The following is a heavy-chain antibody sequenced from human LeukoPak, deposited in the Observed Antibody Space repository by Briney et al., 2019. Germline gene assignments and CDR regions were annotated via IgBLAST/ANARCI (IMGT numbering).Heavy chain of an antibody. CDR3: AREQWLVQSHFQH. J-gene: IGHJ1*01. V-gene: IGHV3-30*04. CDR2: ISYDGSNK. D-gene: IGHD6-19*01. Sequence: GRSLRLSCAVSGFTFSSYAMHWVRQAPGKGLEWVAVISYDGSNKYYADSVKGRFTISRDNSKNTLYLQMNSLRAEDTAVYYCAREQWLVQSHFQHWGQGTLVTVSS. CDR1: GFTFSSYA.